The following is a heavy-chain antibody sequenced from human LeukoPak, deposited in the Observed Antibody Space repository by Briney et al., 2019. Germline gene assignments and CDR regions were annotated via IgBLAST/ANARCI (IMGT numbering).Heavy chain of an antibody. CDR3: ATMGANSPGAFDI. J-gene: IGHJ3*02. V-gene: IGHV1-46*01. D-gene: IGHD1/OR15-1a*01. CDR1: GYTFTSYY. CDR2: INPSGGST. Sequence: ASVKVSCKPSGYTFTSYYMHWVRQAPGQGLEWMGIINPSGGSTSYAQKFQGRVTMTRDTSTSTVYMELSSLRSEDTAVYYCATMGANSPGAFDIWGQGTMVTVSS.